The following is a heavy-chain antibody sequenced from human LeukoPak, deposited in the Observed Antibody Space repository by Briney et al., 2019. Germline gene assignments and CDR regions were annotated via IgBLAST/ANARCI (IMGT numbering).Heavy chain of an antibody. V-gene: IGHV3-7*03. Sequence: GGSLRLSCAVSGFTFSNYWMSWVRQAPGKGLEWVANIKQDESEKYYVDSVEGRFTIFRDNAENSLYLQMNSLRAEDTAIYYCARDLRGNWFDPRGQGTLVTVSS. D-gene: IGHD3-10*01. J-gene: IGHJ5*02. CDR2: IKQDESEK. CDR3: ARDLRGNWFDP. CDR1: GFTFSNYW.